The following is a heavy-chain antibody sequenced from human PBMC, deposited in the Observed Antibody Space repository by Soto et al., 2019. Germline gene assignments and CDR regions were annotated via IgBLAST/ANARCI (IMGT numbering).Heavy chain of an antibody. CDR2: IYHSGST. V-gene: IGHV4-4*02. CDR1: GGSISSTNW. CDR3: ARDTRIAGYYYCMDV. D-gene: IGHD1-26*01. Sequence: PSETLSLTCAVSGGSISSTNWWSWARQPPGKGLEWIGEIYHSGSTNYNPSLKSRVTISVDKSKNQFSLKLNSVTAADTAVYYCARDTRIAGYYYCMDVWGQGTTVTVSS. J-gene: IGHJ6*02.